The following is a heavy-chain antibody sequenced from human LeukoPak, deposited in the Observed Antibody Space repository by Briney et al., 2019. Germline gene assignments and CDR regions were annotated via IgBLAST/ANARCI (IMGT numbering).Heavy chain of an antibody. CDR1: GYTFTSYG. D-gene: IGHD1-14*01. J-gene: IGHJ5*02. CDR2: VHPNGGNT. Sequence: ASVKVSCKASGYTFTSYGISWVRQAPGQGLEWMGWVHPNGGNTAYAQKFQGRVTMTRDTSISTAYMELSGLTSDDTAVYFCARGPRNDPWGQGTLVTVSS. V-gene: IGHV1-8*02. CDR3: ARGPRNDP.